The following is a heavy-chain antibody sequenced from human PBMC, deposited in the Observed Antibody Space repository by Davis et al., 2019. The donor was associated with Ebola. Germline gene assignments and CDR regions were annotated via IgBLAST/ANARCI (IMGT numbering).Heavy chain of an antibody. Sequence: MPSETLSLTCTVSGGSISSYYWSWIRQPPGKGLEWIGYIYYSGSTNYNPSLKSRVTISVDTSKNQFSLKLSSVTAADTAVYYCARGPTYYYDSSGRIDAFDIWGQGTMVTVSS. D-gene: IGHD3-22*01. V-gene: IGHV4-59*01. J-gene: IGHJ3*02. CDR3: ARGPTYYYDSSGRIDAFDI. CDR1: GGSISSYY. CDR2: IYYSGST.